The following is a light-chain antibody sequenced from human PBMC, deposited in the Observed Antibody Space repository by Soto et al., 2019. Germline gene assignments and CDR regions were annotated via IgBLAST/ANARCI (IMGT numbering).Light chain of an antibody. J-gene: IGKJ5*01. V-gene: IGKV3-11*01. CDR3: QQRSNWLSIT. CDR1: QSVSSY. Sequence: EIVLTQSPATLSLSPGERATLSCRASQSVSSYLAWYQQKPGQAPRLLIYDASNGATGIPARFSGSGSGTDFTLTISSLEPEDFAVYYCQQRSNWLSITFGQGTLLEIK. CDR2: DAS.